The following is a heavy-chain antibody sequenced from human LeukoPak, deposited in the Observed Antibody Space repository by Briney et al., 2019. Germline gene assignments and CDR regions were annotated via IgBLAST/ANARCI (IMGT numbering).Heavy chain of an antibody. V-gene: IGHV5-51*01. CDR1: GCSFTSYC. CDR3: GMSGDRVPLQDDVFDV. D-gene: IGHD1-26*01. CDR2: IYPGDSGP. J-gene: IGHJ3*01. Sequence: GASLKISFKVSGCSFTSYCIGWVRPMPGEGLGWMGIIYPGDSGPTYSPSFQGQVTISVDKSINTAYLQWSSLQASDTAMYYCGMSGDRVPLQDDVFDVWGQGTMVTVST.